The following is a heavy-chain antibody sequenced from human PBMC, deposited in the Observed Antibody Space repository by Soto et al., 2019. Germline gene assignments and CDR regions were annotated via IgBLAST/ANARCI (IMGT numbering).Heavy chain of an antibody. J-gene: IGHJ4*02. D-gene: IGHD3-22*01. CDR2: ISGSGGTT. V-gene: IGHV3-23*01. CDR3: AKRYHPDSSDYYGCIAS. Sequence: EVQLLESGGGLVQPGGSLRLSCAASGFTFSSYAMSWVRQAPGMGLEWVSVISGSGGTTYYADLVKGRFTISRDNSKNTMYLQMNSLRGEDTALYFCAKRYHPDSSDYYGCIASWGQGTLVTVSS. CDR1: GFTFSSYA.